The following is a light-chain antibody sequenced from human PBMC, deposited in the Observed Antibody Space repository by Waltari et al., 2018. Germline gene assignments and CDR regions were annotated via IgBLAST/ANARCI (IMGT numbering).Light chain of an antibody. Sequence: QSVLTQPPSASGTPGQRVTISCSGSSSNIGVSTVIWYQQFPGTAPKLLIYGVIQRPSGVHGRFSGSKSGTSASLAISGLQSEDEADYFCAAWDRSLRIVVFGGGTKLTVL. V-gene: IGLV1-44*01. CDR2: GVI. CDR3: AAWDRSLRIVV. J-gene: IGLJ2*01. CDR1: SSNIGVST.